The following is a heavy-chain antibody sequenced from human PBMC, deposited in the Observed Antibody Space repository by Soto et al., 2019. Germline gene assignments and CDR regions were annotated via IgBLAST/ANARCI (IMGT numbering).Heavy chain of an antibody. D-gene: IGHD6-19*01. CDR1: GFTFSTYA. V-gene: IGHV3-23*01. CDR2: ISGSGDST. J-gene: IGHJ4*02. Sequence: EVQLLESGGGLVQPGGSLRLSCAASGFTFSTYAMNWVRQAPGKGLEWVSGISGSGDSTYYADSVKGRFTVSRDNSKNTLYLQMNSLRAQDTAVFYCAKESRSGWRFDYWGQGTLVTVSS. CDR3: AKESRSGWRFDY.